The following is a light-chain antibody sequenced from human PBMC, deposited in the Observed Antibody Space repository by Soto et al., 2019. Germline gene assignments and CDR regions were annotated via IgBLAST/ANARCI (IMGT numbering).Light chain of an antibody. CDR1: PSISSW. V-gene: IGKV1-5*01. CDR3: QQYHNYPRT. Sequence: DIQMTQSPSTLSASVGDRVTITCRASPSISSWLAWYQHKPGKAPKLLISDASNLERGVPSRFSGSGSGTEFTLTISSLQPDDFAIYYCQQYHNYPRTFGQGTKVEIK. CDR2: DAS. J-gene: IGKJ1*01.